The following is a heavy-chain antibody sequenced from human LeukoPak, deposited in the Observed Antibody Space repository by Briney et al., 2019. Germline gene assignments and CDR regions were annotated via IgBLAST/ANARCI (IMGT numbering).Heavy chain of an antibody. Sequence: GSLRLSCAASGFTFSFYDMHWVRQATGKSLEWVSGIGKGGDTYYPESVKGRFTLSRDTGKNSLYFQMDSLSAEDTAVYYCIRDLGLSHAFGAFDVWGQGTLVTVSS. CDR2: IGKGGDT. D-gene: IGHD2/OR15-2a*01. CDR1: GFTFSFYD. V-gene: IGHV3-13*01. CDR3: IRDLGLSHAFGAFDV. J-gene: IGHJ3*01.